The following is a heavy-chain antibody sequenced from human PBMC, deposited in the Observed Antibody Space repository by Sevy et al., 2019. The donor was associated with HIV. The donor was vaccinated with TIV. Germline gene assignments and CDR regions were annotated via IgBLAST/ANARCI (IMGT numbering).Heavy chain of an antibody. D-gene: IGHD2-15*01. V-gene: IGHV4-39*01. CDR1: GVSISGGAYY. Sequence: SETLSLTCTVSGVSISGGAYYWGWIRQPPGKGLEWIGSISYTGSTYYNPSLKSRVTISVDTSKNQFSLKLTSVTAADTAVYYCARRGDNNSFDPWGQGTLVTVSS. CDR2: ISYTGST. CDR3: ARRGDNNSFDP. J-gene: IGHJ5*02.